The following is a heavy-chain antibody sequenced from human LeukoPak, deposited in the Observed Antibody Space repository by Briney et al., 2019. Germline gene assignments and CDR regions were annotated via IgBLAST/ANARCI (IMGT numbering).Heavy chain of an antibody. CDR1: GYTLTELS. CDR2: FDPEDGET. D-gene: IGHD3-22*01. Sequence: ASVKVSCKVSGYTLTELSMHWVRQAPGKGLEWMGGFDPEDGETIYARKFQGRVTMTEDTSTDTAYMELSSLRSEDTAVYYCATWKAYYDSSGFDYWGQGTLVTVSS. J-gene: IGHJ4*02. V-gene: IGHV1-24*01. CDR3: ATWKAYYDSSGFDY.